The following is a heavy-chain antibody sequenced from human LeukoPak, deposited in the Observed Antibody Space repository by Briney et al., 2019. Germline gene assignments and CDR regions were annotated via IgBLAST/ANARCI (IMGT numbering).Heavy chain of an antibody. CDR2: ISSNGGST. J-gene: IGHJ4*02. V-gene: IGHV3-64*01. Sequence: GGSLRLSCAASGFTFSNAWMSWVRQAPGKGLEYVSAISSNGGSTFYANSVKGRFIVSRDNSKNTLSLQMGSLRAEDLAVYYCARRAPGFSSGWLDYWGQGTLVTVSS. CDR3: ARRAPGFSSGWLDY. D-gene: IGHD6-19*01. CDR1: GFTFSNAW.